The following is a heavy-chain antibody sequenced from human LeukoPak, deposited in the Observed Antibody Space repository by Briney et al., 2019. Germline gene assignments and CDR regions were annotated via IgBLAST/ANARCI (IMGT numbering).Heavy chain of an antibody. D-gene: IGHD2-2*01. CDR3: ARDRGNQLLMGY. Sequence: GASVKVSCKASGYTFTGYYMHWVRQAPGQGLEWMGWINPNSGGTNYAQKFQGRVTMTRDTSISTAYMELSSLRSEDTAVYYCARDRGNQLLMGYWGQGTLVTVSS. J-gene: IGHJ4*02. CDR2: INPNSGGT. CDR1: GYTFTGYY. V-gene: IGHV1-2*02.